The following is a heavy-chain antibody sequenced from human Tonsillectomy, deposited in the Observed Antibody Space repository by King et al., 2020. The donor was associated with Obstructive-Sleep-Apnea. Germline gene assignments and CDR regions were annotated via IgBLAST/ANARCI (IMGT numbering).Heavy chain of an antibody. CDR1: GFTFSTDA. CDR2: INRRGTT. V-gene: IGHV3-23*04. CDR3: AKEGGGSGVYWVDS. D-gene: IGHD3-10*01. J-gene: IGHJ4*02. Sequence: VQLVESGGGLVQPGGSLRLSCAASGFTFSTDAISWGRQAPGKGLEWVSAINRRGTTFYAGSGRGRFTISRDNSKYTVDLQVNSLRAEDTAIYLCAKEGGGSGVYWVDSWGQGTLVTVSS.